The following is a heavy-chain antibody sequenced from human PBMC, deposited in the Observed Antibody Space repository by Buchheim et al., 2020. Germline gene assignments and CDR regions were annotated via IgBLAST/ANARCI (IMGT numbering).Heavy chain of an antibody. Sequence: EVQLLESGGGLVQPGGSLRLSCAASGFTFSSYAMSWVRQAPGKGLEWVSAISGSGGSTYYADSVKGRYTISRDNSKNTLYVQMNSLRAEDTAIYYCAKEGDYYRPYSRGHFDYWGQGTL. V-gene: IGHV3-23*01. D-gene: IGHD3-22*01. CDR1: GFTFSSYA. J-gene: IGHJ4*02. CDR2: ISGSGGST. CDR3: AKEGDYYRPYSRGHFDY.